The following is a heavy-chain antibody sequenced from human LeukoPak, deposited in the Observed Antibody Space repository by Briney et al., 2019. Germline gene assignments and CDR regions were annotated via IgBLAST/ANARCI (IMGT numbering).Heavy chain of an antibody. J-gene: IGHJ4*02. CDR2: INWNGGST. CDR3: ARDYGAMVRGVPDY. Sequence: GGSLGLSCAASGFTFDDYGMSWVRQAPGKGLEWVSGINWNGGSTGYADSVKGRFTISRDNAKNSLYLQMNSLRAEDTALYYCARDYGAMVRGVPDYWGQGTLVTVSS. V-gene: IGHV3-20*04. CDR1: GFTFDDYG. D-gene: IGHD3-10*01.